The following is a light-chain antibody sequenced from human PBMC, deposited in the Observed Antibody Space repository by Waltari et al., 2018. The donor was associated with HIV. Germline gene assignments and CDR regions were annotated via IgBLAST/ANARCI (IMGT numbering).Light chain of an antibody. CDR2: ATS. J-gene: IGKJ3*01. V-gene: IGKV1-16*01. CDR3: HQYNTFPLT. Sequence: DIQMTQSPSFLSALVGDRVTITCRASQDISNYLGWFQQTPGKAPKSLIFATSSLQSGVPSRFLGAGSGTNFTLTIRSLQPEDFATYYCHQYNTFPLTFGRGTTV. CDR1: QDISNY.